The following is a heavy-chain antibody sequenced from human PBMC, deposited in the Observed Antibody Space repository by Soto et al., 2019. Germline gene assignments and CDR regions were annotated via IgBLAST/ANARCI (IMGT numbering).Heavy chain of an antibody. J-gene: IGHJ4*02. Sequence: SQTPSLTRVLSRGRGSSNLSFLGWVRQSPSRGLEWLGRTYYRSKWYSYYALSVKSRITINPDTSKNQFSLHLNSVTPEDTAVYYCARVQHQAYFDYWGQGTPVTVSS. V-gene: IGHV6-1*01. D-gene: IGHD2-2*01. CDR3: ARVQHQAYFDY. CDR2: TYYRSKWYS. CDR1: RGRGSSNLSF.